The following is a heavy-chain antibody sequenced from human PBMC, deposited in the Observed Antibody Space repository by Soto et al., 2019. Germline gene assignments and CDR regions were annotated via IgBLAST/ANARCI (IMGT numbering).Heavy chain of an antibody. V-gene: IGHV3-23*01. CDR3: ATPAGYTSAWYSPSYDY. Sequence: GGSLRLSCTASGFTFSSYAMTWVRQAPGRGLEWVSSISGSGTSTYGADSVKGRFTISRDNSKNTLYLQMNSLRAEDTAIYYCATPAGYTSAWYSPSYDYWGQGALVTVSS. J-gene: IGHJ4*02. CDR1: GFTFSSYA. CDR2: ISGSGTST. D-gene: IGHD6-19*01.